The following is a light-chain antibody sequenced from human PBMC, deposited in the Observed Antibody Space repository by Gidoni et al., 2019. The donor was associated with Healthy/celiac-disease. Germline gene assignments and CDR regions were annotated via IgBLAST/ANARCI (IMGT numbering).Light chain of an antibody. Sequence: ETVLTQSPATLSLSPGERATLSCRASQSVSSYLAWYQQKPGQAPRLLIYDASNRATGIPARFSDSGSGTDFTLTISSLEPEDFAVYYCQQRSNWPPYTFXQXTKLXIK. J-gene: IGKJ2*01. V-gene: IGKV3-11*01. CDR1: QSVSSY. CDR2: DAS. CDR3: QQRSNWPPYT.